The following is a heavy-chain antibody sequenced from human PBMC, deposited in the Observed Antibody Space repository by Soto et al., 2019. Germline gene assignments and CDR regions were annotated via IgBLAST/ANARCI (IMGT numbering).Heavy chain of an antibody. CDR2: INAESSTI. V-gene: IGHV3-48*03. Sequence: GGSLSVSSAVAGFTLGAYRRDCVRQPPRKGLEWVSYINAESSTIHYAASVKGRFTISRDNAKNSLYLQMDSLRAEDTAVYYCARDGSTETTNFHYAMDVWGQGTTVTVS. J-gene: IGHJ6*02. CDR1: GFTLGAYR. CDR3: ARDGSTETTNFHYAMDV. D-gene: IGHD4-17*01.